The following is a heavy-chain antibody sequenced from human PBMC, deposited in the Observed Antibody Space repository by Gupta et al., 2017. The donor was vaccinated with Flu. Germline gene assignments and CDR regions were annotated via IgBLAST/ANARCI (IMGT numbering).Heavy chain of an antibody. J-gene: IGHJ5*02. CDR1: GGSISSNNW. Sequence: QVQLQESGPGLVRPSGTLSLTCAVSGGSISSNNWWTWVRQAPGKGLEWIGEIHHSGSANYNRSLKSRATMSVDKSDNHFSLKLRFATAADTAMYFCARESGVPGVRGGWFGPWGQGALGTVSS. CDR3: ARESGVPGVRGGWFGP. CDR2: IHHSGSA. V-gene: IGHV4-4*02. D-gene: IGHD3-10*02.